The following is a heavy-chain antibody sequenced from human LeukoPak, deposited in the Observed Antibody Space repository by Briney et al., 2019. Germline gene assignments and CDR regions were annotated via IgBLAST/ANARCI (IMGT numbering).Heavy chain of an antibody. CDR3: AKSDCGGDCYLLDY. D-gene: IGHD2-21*02. Sequence: GGSLRLSCTASGFTVTSYAMSWVRQTPEKGLEWVSSISSGGDITHHADSVMGRFTISRDISKNTLYLQMNSLRVEDTAVHYCAKSDCGGDCYLLDYWGQGTLVTVSS. CDR1: GFTVTSYA. V-gene: IGHV3-23*01. CDR2: ISSGGDIT. J-gene: IGHJ4*02.